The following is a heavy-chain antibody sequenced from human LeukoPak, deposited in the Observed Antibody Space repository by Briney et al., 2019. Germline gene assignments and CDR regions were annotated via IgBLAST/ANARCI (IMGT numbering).Heavy chain of an antibody. D-gene: IGHD3-10*01. Sequence: GGSLRLSCAASGFTFSSYAMSWVRQATGKGLEWVSAISGSGGSTYYADSVKGRFTISRDNSKNTLYLQMNSLRAEDTAVYYCAKDEDYYGSGSYYTYNWFDPWGQGTLVTVSS. V-gene: IGHV3-23*01. CDR2: ISGSGGST. CDR1: GFTFSSYA. J-gene: IGHJ5*02. CDR3: AKDEDYYGSGSYYTYNWFDP.